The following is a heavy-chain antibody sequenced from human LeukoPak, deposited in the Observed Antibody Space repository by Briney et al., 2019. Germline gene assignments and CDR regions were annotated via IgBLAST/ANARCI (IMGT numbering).Heavy chain of an antibody. Sequence: ASVKVSCTASGYTFTGYYMHWVRQAPGQGLEWMGWINPNSGGTNYAQKFQGRVTMTRDTSISTAYMELSRLRSDDTAVYYCARVDCSSTSCSKTGEFDYWGQGTLVTVSS. CDR1: GYTFTGYY. D-gene: IGHD2-2*01. J-gene: IGHJ4*02. CDR2: INPNSGGT. V-gene: IGHV1-2*02. CDR3: ARVDCSSTSCSKTGEFDY.